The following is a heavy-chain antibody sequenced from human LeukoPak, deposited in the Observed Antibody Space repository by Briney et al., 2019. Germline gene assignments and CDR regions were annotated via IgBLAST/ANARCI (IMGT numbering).Heavy chain of an antibody. CDR2: ISKDGSDK. Sequence: GGSLRLSCAASGCSFSNFWLSWVCQAPAKGLEWVANISKDGSDKSYVTSVMRRFTISRENAKNSVYLQMNSLRAEDTAVYYCAKELYDSSGNYYGGGAFDIWGEGEMVTVSS. CDR1: GCSFSNFW. CDR3: AKELYDSSGNYYGGGAFDI. V-gene: IGHV3-7*01. J-gene: IGHJ3*02. D-gene: IGHD3-22*01.